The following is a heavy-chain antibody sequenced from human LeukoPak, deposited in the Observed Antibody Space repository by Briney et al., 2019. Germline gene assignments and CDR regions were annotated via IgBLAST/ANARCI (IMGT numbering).Heavy chain of an antibody. CDR3: ASQYYDSSGPGDY. CDR1: GGSISSSSYY. J-gene: IGHJ4*02. D-gene: IGHD3-22*01. Sequence: SETLSLTCTVSGGSISSSSYYWGWIRQPPGKGLEWIGSIYYSGSTYYNPSLKSRVTISVDTSKNQFSLKLSSVTAADTAVYYCASQYYDSSGPGDYWGQGTLVTVSS. CDR2: IYYSGST. V-gene: IGHV4-39*07.